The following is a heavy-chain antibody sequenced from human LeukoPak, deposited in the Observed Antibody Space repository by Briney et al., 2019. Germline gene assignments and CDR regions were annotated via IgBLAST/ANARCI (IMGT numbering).Heavy chain of an antibody. CDR1: GGTFSSYA. CDR2: IIPIFGTA. D-gene: IGHD2-15*01. J-gene: IGHJ4*02. Sequence: SVKVSCKASGGTFSSYAISWVRQAPGQGLEWMGGIIPIFGTANYAQKFQGRVTITADESTSTAYMELSSLRSEDTAVYYCARLPTISTPGSRHFNYWGQGTLVTVSS. V-gene: IGHV1-69*13. CDR3: ARLPTISTPGSRHFNY.